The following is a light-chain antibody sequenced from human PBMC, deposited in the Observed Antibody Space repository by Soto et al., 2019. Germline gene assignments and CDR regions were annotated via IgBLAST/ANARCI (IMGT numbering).Light chain of an antibody. CDR3: QQYNSSPRT. CDR2: DAS. J-gene: IGKJ1*01. CDR1: QSVSSNY. V-gene: IGKV3-20*01. Sequence: EPVLTQSPGTLSLSPGERATLSCRASQSVSSNYLAWYQQKPGQAPRLLIYDASSRATGIPDRFSGSGSGKDFTLTISRLEPEDVAVYYCQQYNSSPRTFGQGTKGDIK.